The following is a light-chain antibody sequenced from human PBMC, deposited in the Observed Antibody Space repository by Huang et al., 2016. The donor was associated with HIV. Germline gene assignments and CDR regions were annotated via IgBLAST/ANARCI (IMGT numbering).Light chain of an antibody. CDR1: LSVSTD. Sequence: EMVMTQSPATLSVSVGERATLPCRASLSVSTDLAWYQQRPGQAPRLLIYGASTRATGIPARFSGSGSGTDFTLTISSLQSEDVALYYCHQYNNWPPGTFGQGTKVEIK. CDR2: GAS. V-gene: IGKV3-15*01. CDR3: HQYNNWPPGT. J-gene: IGKJ1*01.